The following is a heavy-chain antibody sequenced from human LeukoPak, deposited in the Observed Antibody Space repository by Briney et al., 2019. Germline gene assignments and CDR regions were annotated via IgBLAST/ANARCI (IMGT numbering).Heavy chain of an antibody. D-gene: IGHD6-19*01. CDR3: ARPETQYSSGLDGFDI. J-gene: IGHJ3*02. V-gene: IGHV3-21*01. CDR2: ISSSSSYI. CDR1: GFTFSNYA. Sequence: GGSLRLSCAASGFTFSNYAMSWVRQAPGKGLEWVSSISSSSSYIYFADSVKGRFTISRDNAKNTLYLQMNSLRTEDTAVYYCARPETQYSSGLDGFDIWGQGTMVTVSS.